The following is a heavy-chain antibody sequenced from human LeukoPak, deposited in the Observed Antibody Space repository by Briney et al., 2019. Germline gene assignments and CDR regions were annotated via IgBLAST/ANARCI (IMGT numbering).Heavy chain of an antibody. CDR3: ARDPEYYYDSSGYFDY. CDR1: GYTFTSYA. J-gene: IGHJ4*02. CDR2: IDTNTGNP. V-gene: IGHV7-4-1*02. Sequence: GASVKVSCKASGYTFTSYAMNWVRQAPGQGLEWMGWIDTNTGNPTYAQGFTGRFVFSLDTSVSTAYLQISSLKAEDTAVYYCARDPEYYYDSSGYFDYWGQGTLVTASS. D-gene: IGHD3-22*01.